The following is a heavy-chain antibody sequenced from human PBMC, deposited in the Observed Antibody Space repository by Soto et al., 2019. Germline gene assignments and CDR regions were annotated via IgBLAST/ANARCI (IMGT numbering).Heavy chain of an antibody. D-gene: IGHD3-22*01. CDR2: ITATGDRT. CDR1: GFRFSSYS. Sequence: PGGSLRLSCADSGFRFSSYSISWVRQTPGKGLEWVAAITATGDRTYYADSMTGRFTISRDNSKKTHYLQMTSLRAEDTAMYYCATMNGYFEYWGQGTPVTVSS. J-gene: IGHJ4*02. CDR3: ATMNGYFEY. V-gene: IGHV3-23*01.